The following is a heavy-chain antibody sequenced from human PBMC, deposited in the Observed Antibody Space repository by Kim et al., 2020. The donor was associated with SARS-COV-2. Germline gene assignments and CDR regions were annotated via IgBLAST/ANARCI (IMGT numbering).Heavy chain of an antibody. CDR1: GFTFSSYA. Sequence: GGSLRLSCAASGFTFSSYAMHWVRQAPGKGLEWVAVISYDGSNKYYADSVKGRFTISRDNSKNTLYLQMNSLRAEDTAVYYCARGRGPYSNYVGIGYWGQGTLVTVSS. V-gene: IGHV3-30-3*01. D-gene: IGHD4-4*01. CDR2: ISYDGSNK. CDR3: ARGRGPYSNYVGIGY. J-gene: IGHJ4*02.